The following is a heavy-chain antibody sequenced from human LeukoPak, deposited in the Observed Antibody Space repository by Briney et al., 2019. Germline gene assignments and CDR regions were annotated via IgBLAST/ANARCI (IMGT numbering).Heavy chain of an antibody. CDR2: IYSGST. D-gene: IGHD6-13*01. J-gene: IGHJ4*02. CDR3: ARAGSWYEYYFDY. V-gene: IGHV4-39*01. CDR1: GGSISSSSYY. Sequence: PSETLSLTCTVSGGSISSSSYYWGWVRQPPGKGLEWIGSIYSGSTYYNPSLKSRVTISVDTSKNQFSLKLSSVTAADTAVYYCARAGSWYEYYFDYWGQGTLVTVSS.